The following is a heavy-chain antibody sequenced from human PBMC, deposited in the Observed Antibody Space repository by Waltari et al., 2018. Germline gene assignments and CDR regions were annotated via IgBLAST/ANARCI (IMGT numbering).Heavy chain of an antibody. J-gene: IGHJ4*02. D-gene: IGHD2-15*01. CDR2: IYYSGRT. Sequence: QLQLQESGTGLVKHSETLSLTCTVSGGSIRSSSYYWGWIRQPPGKGLEWIGSIYYSGRTYYNPSLKSRVTISVDTSKNQFSLKLSSVTAADTAVYYCARYCSGGSCQQYYFDYWGQGTLVTVSS. V-gene: IGHV4-39*07. CDR1: GGSIRSSSYY. CDR3: ARYCSGGSCQQYYFDY.